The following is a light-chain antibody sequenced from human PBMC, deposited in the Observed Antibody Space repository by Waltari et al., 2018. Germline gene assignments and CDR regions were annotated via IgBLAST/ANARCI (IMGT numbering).Light chain of an antibody. CDR1: SSDVGGNNH. CDR2: DVN. J-gene: IGLJ3*02. Sequence: QSALTQPASVSGSPGQSIIISCTGTSSDVGGNNHVSWFLHHPGKAPKLMIHDVNERPSGVSSRLSGSKAGNTASLTISGLQAEDEAIYYCNSYTSGRTWVFGGGTRLTVL. CDR3: NSYTSGRTWV. V-gene: IGLV2-14*03.